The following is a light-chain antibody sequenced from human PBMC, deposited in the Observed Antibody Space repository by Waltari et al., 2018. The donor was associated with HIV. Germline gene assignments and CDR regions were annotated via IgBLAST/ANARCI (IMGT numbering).Light chain of an antibody. CDR2: FAS. CDR3: QQTNGY. Sequence: DAQMTQSPSTLSASVGDRVTITCRASQYISNRMAWYQQKPGKAPNLLIYFASNLQSGVPRFSGSGSGTEFTLTISSLQPDDFATYFCQQTNGYFGQGTKVEMK. V-gene: IGKV1-5*03. CDR1: QYISNR. J-gene: IGKJ2*01.